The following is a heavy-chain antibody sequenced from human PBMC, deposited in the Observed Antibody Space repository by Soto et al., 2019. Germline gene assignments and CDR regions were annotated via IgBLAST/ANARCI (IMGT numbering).Heavy chain of an antibody. CDR3: ARKEAESSSSRYGMGV. Sequence: SVKVSCKASGGTFSSYAISWVRQAPGQGLEWMGGIIPIFGTANYAQKFQGRVTITADESTSTAYMELSSLRSEDTAVYYCARKEAESSSSRYGMGVWGQGTTVTVSS. CDR2: IIPIFGTA. D-gene: IGHD6-6*01. J-gene: IGHJ6*02. V-gene: IGHV1-69*13. CDR1: GGTFSSYA.